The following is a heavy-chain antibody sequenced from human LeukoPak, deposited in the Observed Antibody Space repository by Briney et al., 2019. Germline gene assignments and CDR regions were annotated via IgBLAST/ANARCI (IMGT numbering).Heavy chain of an antibody. CDR2: IKQDGNEK. CDR1: GFTFSTYW. Sequence: GGSLRLSCAASGFTFSTYWMSWVRQAPGKGLEWVANIKQDGNEKYYVDSVKGRFAVSRDNAKNSLSLQMNILRLEDTAVYYCARGVSWTFDNWGRGALVTVSS. J-gene: IGHJ4*02. D-gene: IGHD6-13*01. V-gene: IGHV3-7*04. CDR3: ARGVSWTFDN.